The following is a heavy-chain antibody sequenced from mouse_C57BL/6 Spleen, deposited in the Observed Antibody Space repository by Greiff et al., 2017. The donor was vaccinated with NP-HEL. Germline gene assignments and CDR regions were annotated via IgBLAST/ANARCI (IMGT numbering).Heavy chain of an antibody. D-gene: IGHD1-1*01. V-gene: IGHV1-19*01. J-gene: IGHJ2*01. CDR3: ARGGGYYGSSYYFDY. CDR1: GYTFTDYY. CDR2: INPYNGGT. Sequence: EVQLQQSGPVLVKPGASVKMSCKASGYTFTDYYMNWVKQSHGKSLEWIGVINPYNGGTSYNQKFKGKATLTVDKSSSTAYMELNSLTSEDSAVYYCARGGGYYGSSYYFDYWGQGTTLTVSS.